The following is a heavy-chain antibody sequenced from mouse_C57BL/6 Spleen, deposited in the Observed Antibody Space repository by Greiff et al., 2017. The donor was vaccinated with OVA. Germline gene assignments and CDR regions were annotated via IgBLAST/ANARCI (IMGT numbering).Heavy chain of an antibody. V-gene: IGHV3-6*01. CDR2: ISYDGSN. CDR1: GYSITSGYY. J-gene: IGHJ4*01. CDR3: ARDPNYYYAMDY. Sequence: EESGPGLVKPSQSLSLTCSVTGYSITSGYYWNWIRQFPGNKLEWMGYISYDGSNNYNPSLKNRISITRDTSKNQFFLKLNSVTTEDTATYYCARDPNYYYAMDYWGQGTSVTVSS.